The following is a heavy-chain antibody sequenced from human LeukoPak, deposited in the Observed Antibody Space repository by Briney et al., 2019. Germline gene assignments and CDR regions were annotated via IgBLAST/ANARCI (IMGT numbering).Heavy chain of an antibody. J-gene: IGHJ4*02. CDR2: IKQDGSEK. V-gene: IGHV3-7*01. CDR1: GFTFSSYW. Sequence: GGSLRLSCAASGFTFSSYWMSWVRQAPGKGLEWVANIKQDGSEKYYVDSVKGRFTISRDNAKNSLYLQMNSLRAEDAAVYYCASNSGYDSFGFDYWGQGTLVTVSS. CDR3: ASNSGYDSFGFDY. D-gene: IGHD5-12*01.